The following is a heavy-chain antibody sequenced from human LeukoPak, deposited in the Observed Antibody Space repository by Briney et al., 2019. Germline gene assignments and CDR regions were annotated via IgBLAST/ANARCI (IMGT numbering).Heavy chain of an antibody. CDR2: IYHSGST. Sequence: SETLSLTCAVSGGSISSSNWWSWVRQPPGKGLEWIGEIYHSGSTNYDPSLKGRVTISVDKSKNQFSLKLSSVTAADTAVYYCAREGRIAVAAFDYWGQGTLVTVSS. CDR3: AREGRIAVAAFDY. V-gene: IGHV4-4*02. J-gene: IGHJ4*02. CDR1: GGSISSSNW. D-gene: IGHD6-19*01.